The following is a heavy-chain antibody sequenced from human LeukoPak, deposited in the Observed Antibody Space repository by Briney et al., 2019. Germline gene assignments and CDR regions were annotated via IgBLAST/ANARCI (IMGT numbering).Heavy chain of an antibody. Sequence: GGSLRLSCSASGFAFSGYAMHWVRQAPGKGLQYVSAISPTGGSTYYADSVKGRFSISRDNSKNTLYLQMSSLRPEDTAVYYCARDQYDTWSRRGNFDSWGQGTLVIVSS. CDR3: ARDQYDTWSRRGNFDS. V-gene: IGHV3-64D*06. D-gene: IGHD3-3*01. CDR1: GFAFSGYA. J-gene: IGHJ4*02. CDR2: ISPTGGST.